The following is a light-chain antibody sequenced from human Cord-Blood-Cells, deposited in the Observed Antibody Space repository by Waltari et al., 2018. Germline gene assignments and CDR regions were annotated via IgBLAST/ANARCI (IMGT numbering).Light chain of an antibody. J-gene: IGLJ3*02. Sequence: QSVLTQPPSVSGAPGQRVTISCTVSSSNIGAGYAVPWYQQLPGTAPKLLIYGNSIRPSGVPDRFSGSKSGTSASLAITGLQAEDEADYYCQSYDSSLTHWVFGGGTKLTVL. V-gene: IGLV1-40*01. CDR3: QSYDSSLTHWV. CDR1: SSNIGAGYA. CDR2: GNS.